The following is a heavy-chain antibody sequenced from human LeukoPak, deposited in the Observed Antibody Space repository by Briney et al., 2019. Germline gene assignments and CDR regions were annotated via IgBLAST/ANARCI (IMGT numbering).Heavy chain of an antibody. V-gene: IGHV4-34*01. J-gene: IGHJ4*02. Sequence: SETLSLTCAVYGGSFSGYYWSWIRQPPGKGLEWIGEINHSGSTNYNPSLKSRVTISVDTSKNQLSLKLSSVTAADTAVYYCARGLGMVRGVKGFVYWGQGTLVTVSS. CDR3: ARGLGMVRGVKGFVY. D-gene: IGHD3-10*01. CDR1: GGSFSGYY. CDR2: INHSGST.